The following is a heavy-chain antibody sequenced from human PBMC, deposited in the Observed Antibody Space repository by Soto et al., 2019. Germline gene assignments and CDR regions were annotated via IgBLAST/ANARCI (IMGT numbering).Heavy chain of an antibody. J-gene: IGHJ4*02. CDR2: INPIVSMS. D-gene: IGHD3-10*01. V-gene: IGHV1-69*02. CDR1: GDTFSFYT. CDR3: AASYGSGYRAFDY. Sequence: QVQLVQSGTEVKKPGSSVKVSCKASGDTFSFYTINWVRQAPGLGLEWVGRINPIVSMSNYAQKFQGRVSMTADKSPSTAYMELRRLRSDDTAMYFCAASYGSGYRAFDYWGQGALVIVSS.